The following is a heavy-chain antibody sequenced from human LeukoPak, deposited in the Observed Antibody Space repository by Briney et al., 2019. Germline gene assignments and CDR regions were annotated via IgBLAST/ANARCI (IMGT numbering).Heavy chain of an antibody. CDR3: AKGTFYYYYMDV. V-gene: IGHV3-9*01. J-gene: IGHJ6*03. CDR2: ISWNSGSI. CDR1: GFTFDDYA. Sequence: SLRLSCAASGFTFDDYAMHWVRQAPGKGLEWVSRISWNSGSIGYADSVKGPFTISRDNAKNSLYLQMNSLRAEDTALYYCAKGTFYYYYMDVWGKGTTVTVSS.